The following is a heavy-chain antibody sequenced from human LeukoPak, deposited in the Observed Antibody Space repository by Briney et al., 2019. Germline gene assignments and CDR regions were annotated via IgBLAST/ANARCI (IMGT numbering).Heavy chain of an antibody. CDR2: ISGSGGST. Sequence: GGSLRPSCAASGSTFTSYAMGWVRQAPGKGREWVSAISGSGGSTYYADSVKGRFTISRDNSKNTLYLQMNSLRAEDTAVYYCARDPLVGATPLDYWGQGTLVTVSS. D-gene: IGHD1-26*01. CDR3: ARDPLVGATPLDY. J-gene: IGHJ4*02. V-gene: IGHV3-23*01. CDR1: GSTFTSYA.